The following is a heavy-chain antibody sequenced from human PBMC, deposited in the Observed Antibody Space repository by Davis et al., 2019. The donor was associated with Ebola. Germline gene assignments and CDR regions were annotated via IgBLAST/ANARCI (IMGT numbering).Heavy chain of an antibody. CDR1: GFSFSNYW. CDR3: ANGAGSSSSLFYNYYMDV. D-gene: IGHD6-6*01. V-gene: IGHV3-7*03. CDR2: IDQDGSEK. Sequence: PGGSLRLSCAASGFSFSNYWMSWVRQAPGKGLEWVANIDQDGSEKYFVDSVKGRFTISRDNAKNSLYLQMNSLRAEDTAVYYCANGAGSSSSLFYNYYMDVWGKGTTVTVSS. J-gene: IGHJ6*03.